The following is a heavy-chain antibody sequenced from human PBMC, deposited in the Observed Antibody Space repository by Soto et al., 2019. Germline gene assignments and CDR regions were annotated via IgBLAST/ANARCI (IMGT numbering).Heavy chain of an antibody. CDR2: ISSSSSYI. Sequence: GGSLRLSCAASGFTFSSYSMNWVRQAPGKGLEWVSSISSSSSYIYYADSVKGRFTISRDNAQNSLYLQMNSLRAEDTAVYYCARSVDYGDYFDYWGQGTLVTVSS. D-gene: IGHD4-17*01. V-gene: IGHV3-21*01. CDR3: ARSVDYGDYFDY. CDR1: GFTFSSYS. J-gene: IGHJ4*02.